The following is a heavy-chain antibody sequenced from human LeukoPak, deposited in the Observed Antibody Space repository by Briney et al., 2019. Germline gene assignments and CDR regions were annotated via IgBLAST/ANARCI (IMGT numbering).Heavy chain of an antibody. D-gene: IGHD3-3*01. V-gene: IGHV3-7*01. CDR2: IKEDGSEK. CDR3: VRESDVWSGPGIGRPLDV. Sequence: PGGSLRLSCAASGFTFSNYWMTWVRQAPGTGLEWVANIKEDGSEKYYVDSLKGRFTISRDNARDSLYLQMDGLRAEDTAVYHCVRESDVWSGPGIGRPLDVWGKGTTVTVSS. J-gene: IGHJ6*04. CDR1: GFTFSNYW.